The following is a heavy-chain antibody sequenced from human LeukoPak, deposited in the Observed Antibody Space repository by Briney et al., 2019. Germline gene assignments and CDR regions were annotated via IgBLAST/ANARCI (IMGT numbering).Heavy chain of an antibody. CDR1: GGSFSGYY. D-gene: IGHD2-2*01. V-gene: IGHV4-34*01. CDR3: AREDCSSTSCYGAFDY. CDR2: INHSGST. Sequence: PSETLSLTCAVYGGSFSGYYWSWIRQPPGKGLEWIGEINHSGSTNYNPSLKSRVTISVDTSKNQFSLKLSSVTAADTAVYYCAREDCSSTSCYGAFDYWGQGTLVTVSS. J-gene: IGHJ4*02.